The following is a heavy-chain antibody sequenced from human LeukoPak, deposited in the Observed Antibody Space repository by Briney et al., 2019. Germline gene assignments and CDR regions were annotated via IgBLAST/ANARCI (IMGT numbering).Heavy chain of an antibody. Sequence: GGSLRLSCAASGFTFRDYFMSWIRQAPGKGLEWVAYTHTAGNTIYYADSMKGRFTISRDNAKNSLYLQMNTLRAEDTAVYYCARATYDSSAVDAFDIWGQGTMVTVSP. V-gene: IGHV3-11*01. CDR1: GFTFRDYF. CDR3: ARATYDSSAVDAFDI. D-gene: IGHD3-22*01. CDR2: THTAGNTI. J-gene: IGHJ3*02.